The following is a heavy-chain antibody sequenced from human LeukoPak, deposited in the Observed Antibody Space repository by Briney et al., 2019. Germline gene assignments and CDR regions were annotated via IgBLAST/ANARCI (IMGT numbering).Heavy chain of an antibody. CDR2: IHTSGST. D-gene: IGHD3-9*01. Sequence: PSETLSLTCTVSGGSISSSSYYWSWIRQPAGKGLEWIGRIHTSGSTNYSPSLKSRVTMSVDTSKNQFSLKLSSVTAADTAVYYCARDYDVLTAYPPTQLFDPWGQGTLVTVSS. CDR1: GGSISSSSYY. CDR3: ARDYDVLTAYPPTQLFDP. V-gene: IGHV4-61*02. J-gene: IGHJ5*02.